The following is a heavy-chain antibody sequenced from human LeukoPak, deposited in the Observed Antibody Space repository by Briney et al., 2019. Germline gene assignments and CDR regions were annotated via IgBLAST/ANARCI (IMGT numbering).Heavy chain of an antibody. CDR1: GFTFSSYS. J-gene: IGHJ6*03. Sequence: GGSLRLSCAASGFTFSSYSMNWVRQAPGKGLEWVSSISSSSSYIYYADSVKGRFTISRDNAKNSLYLQMNSLRAEDTAVYYCARAKPPYYYSYMDVWGKGTTVTVPS. CDR3: ARAKPPYYYSYMDV. V-gene: IGHV3-21*01. CDR2: ISSSSSYI.